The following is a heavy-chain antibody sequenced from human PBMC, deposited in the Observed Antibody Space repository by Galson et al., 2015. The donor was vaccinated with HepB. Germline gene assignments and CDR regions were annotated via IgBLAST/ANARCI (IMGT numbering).Heavy chain of an antibody. CDR3: VASRLY. J-gene: IGHJ4*02. V-gene: IGHV3-53*01. D-gene: IGHD6-6*01. Sequence: SLRLSCAASGFAVSTNYMNWVRQTPEKGLEWVSLTYTSGTTYYADSVKGRFTTSREFSKNTLYLHMNNLRVEDSAIYYCVASRLYWGQGTPVSVS. CDR1: GFAVSTNY. CDR2: TYTSGTT.